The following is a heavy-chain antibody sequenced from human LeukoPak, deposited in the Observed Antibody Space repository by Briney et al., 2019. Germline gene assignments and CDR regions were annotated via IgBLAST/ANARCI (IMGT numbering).Heavy chain of an antibody. CDR3: ARERGVVPAAQFDP. CDR2: IIPILGIA. CDR1: GGTFSSYA. J-gene: IGHJ5*02. Sequence: SVTVSCKASGGTFSSYAISWVRHAPGQGLEWMGRIIPILGIANYAQKFQGRVTITADKSTSTAYMELSSLRSEDTAVYYCARERGVVPAAQFDPWGQGTLVTVSS. D-gene: IGHD2-2*01. V-gene: IGHV1-69*10.